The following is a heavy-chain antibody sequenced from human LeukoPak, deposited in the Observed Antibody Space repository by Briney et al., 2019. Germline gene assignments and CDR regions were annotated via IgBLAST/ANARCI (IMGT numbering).Heavy chain of an antibody. CDR3: ARVASGSYNWFDP. D-gene: IGHD3-10*01. V-gene: IGHV3-74*01. CDR2: INTDGSRT. J-gene: IGHJ5*02. Sequence: GGSLRPSCAASGFTFSRYWMHWVRQAPKKGLVWVSRINTDGSRTTYADSVKGRFTISRDNAKNMVYLQMNSLRAEDTAVYYCARVASGSYNWFDPWGQGTLVTVSS. CDR1: GFTFSRYW.